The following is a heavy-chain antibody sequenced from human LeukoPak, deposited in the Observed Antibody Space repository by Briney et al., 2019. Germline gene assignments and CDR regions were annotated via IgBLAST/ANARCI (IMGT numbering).Heavy chain of an antibody. V-gene: IGHV3-23*01. CDR1: GFAFTSYA. CDR3: ARAQVGATSYYFDY. J-gene: IGHJ4*02. Sequence: QAGGSLRLSCAASGFAFTSYAMSWVRQAPGKGLEWVSTISGSGGSTFYADSVKGRFTISRDSSKNTLYMQMNSLRVEDTAVYYCARAQVGATSYYFDYWGQGTLVTVSS. CDR2: ISGSGGST. D-gene: IGHD1-26*01.